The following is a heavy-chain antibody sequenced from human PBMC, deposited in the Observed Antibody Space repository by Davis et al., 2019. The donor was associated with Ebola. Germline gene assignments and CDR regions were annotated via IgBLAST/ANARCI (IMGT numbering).Heavy chain of an antibody. Sequence: GWSLRLSCAASGFTFTSYAMSWVRQAPGKGLEWVSAISGSGDSTYYADSVKGQFSISRDNSKNTLYLQMNSLRAEGTAVYYCAKDRGLGDGFDYWGQGTLVTVSS. J-gene: IGHJ4*02. V-gene: IGHV3-23*01. CDR2: ISGSGDST. CDR1: GFTFTSYA. CDR3: AKDRGLGDGFDY. D-gene: IGHD5-24*01.